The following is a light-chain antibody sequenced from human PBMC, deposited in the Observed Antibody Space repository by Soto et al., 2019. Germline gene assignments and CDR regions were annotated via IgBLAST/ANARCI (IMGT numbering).Light chain of an antibody. CDR3: CSYAGSSTYV. CDR1: SSDVGSYNL. CDR2: EVS. Sequence: QSVLTQPASVPGSPGQSITISCTGTSSDVGSYNLVSWYQQHPGKAPKLMIYEVSKRPSGVSNRFSGSKSGNTASLTISGLQAEDEADYYCCSYAGSSTYVFGTGTKHTV. J-gene: IGLJ1*01. V-gene: IGLV2-23*02.